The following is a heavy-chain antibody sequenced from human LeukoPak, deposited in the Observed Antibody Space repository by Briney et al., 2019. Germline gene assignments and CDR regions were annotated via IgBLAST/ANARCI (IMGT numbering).Heavy chain of an antibody. J-gene: IGHJ6*02. CDR2: IYYSGSA. CDR1: GGSISNYY. CDR3: ATRDV. V-gene: IGHV4-59*01. Sequence: SETLSLTCTVSGGSISNYYWSWIRQPPGKGLEWVGYIYYSGSANYNPSLKSRVTISVDTSKNQFSLKLSSVSAADTAVYYCATRDVWGQGTTVTVSS.